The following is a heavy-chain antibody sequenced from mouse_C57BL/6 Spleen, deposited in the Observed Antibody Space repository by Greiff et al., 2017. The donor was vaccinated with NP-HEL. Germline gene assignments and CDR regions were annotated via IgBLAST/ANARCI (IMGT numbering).Heavy chain of an antibody. D-gene: IGHD1-1*01. CDR2: IYPGDGDT. CDR1: GYAFSSYW. CDR3: ARYYYGSSIYAMDY. V-gene: IGHV1-80*01. J-gene: IGHJ4*01. Sequence: VKLQESGAELVKPGASVKISCKASGYAFSSYWMNWVKQRPGKGLEWIGQIYPGDGDTNYNGKFKGKATLTADKSSSTAYMQLSSLTSEDSAVYFCARYYYGSSIYAMDYWGQGTSVTVSS.